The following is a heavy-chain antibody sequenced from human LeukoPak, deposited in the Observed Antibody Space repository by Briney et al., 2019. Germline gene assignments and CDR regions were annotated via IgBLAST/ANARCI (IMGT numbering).Heavy chain of an antibody. Sequence: GGSLRLSCAASGFTFSTYAMSWVRQAPGKGLEWVSGISGSGDTTYYADSVKGRFTISRDNSKNTLYLQMSSLRADDTAVYYCAKTFIFGGDRFQHWGQGTLVTVFS. V-gene: IGHV3-23*01. CDR2: ISGSGDTT. CDR3: AKTFIFGGDRFQH. D-gene: IGHD2-21*02. CDR1: GFTFSTYA. J-gene: IGHJ1*01.